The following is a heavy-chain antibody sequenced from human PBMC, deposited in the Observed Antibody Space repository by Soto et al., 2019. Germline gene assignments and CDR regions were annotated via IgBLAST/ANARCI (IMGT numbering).Heavy chain of an antibody. CDR2: INPSGGNT. V-gene: IGHV1-46*01. CDR3: ARLPWEPDPEDDY. CDR1: GYTFTSYY. Sequence: GASVKVSCKASGYTFTSYYIHWVRLAPGQGLEWMGIINPSGGNTVYAQNFQGRITMTRDRSTTTVYMELTSLKSEDTAVYYCARLPWEPDPEDDYWGHGTPVPRLL. J-gene: IGHJ4*01. D-gene: IGHD1-26*01.